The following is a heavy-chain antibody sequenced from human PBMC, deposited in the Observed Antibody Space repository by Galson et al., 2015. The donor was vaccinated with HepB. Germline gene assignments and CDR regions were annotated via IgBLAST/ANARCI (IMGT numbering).Heavy chain of an antibody. J-gene: IGHJ4*02. D-gene: IGHD2-15*01. CDR3: ARDVRVAARDESWLLPGY. Sequence: SLRLSCAASGFTFSSYAMHWVRQAPGKGLEWVAVISYDGSNKYYADSVKGRFTISRDNSKNTLYLQMNSLRAEDTAVYYCARDVRVAARDESWLLPGYWGQGTLVTVSS. CDR2: ISYDGSNK. V-gene: IGHV3-30*04. CDR1: GFTFSSYA.